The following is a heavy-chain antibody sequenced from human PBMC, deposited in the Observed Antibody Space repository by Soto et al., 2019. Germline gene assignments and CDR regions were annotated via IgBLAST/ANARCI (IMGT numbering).Heavy chain of an antibody. CDR1: GFTFSSYA. CDR3: ARDLKKVVRGIDY. CDR2: MSFDGYDK. Sequence: QVQLVESGGGVVQPGRSLRLSCAASGFTFSSYAMHWVRQAPGKGLEWVAAMSFDGYDKSYADSVKGRFTISRDNSMDTLYLQMTSLRAEDTAVYYCARDLKKVVRGIDYWGQGTLVTVSS. J-gene: IGHJ4*02. D-gene: IGHD3-10*01. V-gene: IGHV3-30-3*01.